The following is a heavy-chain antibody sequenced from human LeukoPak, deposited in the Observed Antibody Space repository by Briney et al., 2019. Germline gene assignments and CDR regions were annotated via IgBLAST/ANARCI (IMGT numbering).Heavy chain of an antibody. CDR2: IYYGGFT. D-gene: IGHD3-10*01. J-gene: IGHJ5*02. CDR3: ARHFPPHHSVSYWFDT. V-gene: IGHV4-59*08. CDR1: NGSTTVYY. Sequence: PSETLSLTCTVSNGSTTVYYWSWIRQAPGKGLECIGFIYYGGFTNYNPSLKSRVTISLDNVNNQFSLQLISVTAADTAVYFCARHFPPHHSVSYWFDTWSRGTLVTVSS.